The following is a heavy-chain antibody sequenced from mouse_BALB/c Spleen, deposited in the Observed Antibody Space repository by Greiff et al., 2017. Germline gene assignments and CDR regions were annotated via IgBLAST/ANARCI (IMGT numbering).Heavy chain of an antibody. CDR1: GFNIKDTY. J-gene: IGHJ3*01. V-gene: IGHV14-3*02. Sequence: SGAELVKPGASVKLSCTASGFNIKDTYMHWVKQRPEQGLEWIGRIDPANGNTKYDPKFQGKATITADTSSNTAYLQLSSLTSEDTAVYYCAIYDFLAYWGQGTLVTVSA. CDR2: IDPANGNT. CDR3: AIYDFLAY. D-gene: IGHD2-3*01.